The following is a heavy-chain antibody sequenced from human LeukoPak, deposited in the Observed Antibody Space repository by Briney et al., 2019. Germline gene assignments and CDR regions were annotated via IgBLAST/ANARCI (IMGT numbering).Heavy chain of an antibody. D-gene: IGHD2-2*01. CDR3: ARACSSTSCYGFDAFDI. CDR1: GYTFTGYY. CDR2: INPNSGGT. V-gene: IGHV1-2*02. Sequence: GASVKVSCKASGYTFTGYYMHWVRQAPGQGLEWMGWINPNSGGTNCAQKFQGRVTMTRDTSISTAYMELSRLRSDDTAVYYCARACSSTSCYGFDAFDIWGQGTMVTVSS. J-gene: IGHJ3*02.